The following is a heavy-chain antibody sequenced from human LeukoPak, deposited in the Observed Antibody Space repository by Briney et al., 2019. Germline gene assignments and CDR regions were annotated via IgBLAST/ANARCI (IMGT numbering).Heavy chain of an antibody. CDR1: GYHFTTYW. CDR2: VFPGDSKT. J-gene: IGHJ4*02. D-gene: IGHD1-7*01. Sequence: GDSLKISCKVSGYHFTTYWIAWVRQKPGKGLEWMGMVFPGDSKTNYSPAFLGQGTMSVDKSIGAAYLQWRSLKASDTAMYYCARLDTKNYQFWGQGTLVSVSS. V-gene: IGHV5-51*01. CDR3: ARLDTKNYQF.